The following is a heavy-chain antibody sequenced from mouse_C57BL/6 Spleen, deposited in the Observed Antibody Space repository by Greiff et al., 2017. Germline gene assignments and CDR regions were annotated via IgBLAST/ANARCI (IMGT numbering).Heavy chain of an antibody. CDR2: IDPSDSYT. D-gene: IGHD3-3*01. J-gene: IGHJ2*01. CDR3: ARRGDSNYFDY. Sequence: QVQLQQPGAELVKPGASVKLSCKASGYTFTSYWMQWVKQRPGQGLEWIGEIDPSDSYTNYNQKFKGKATLTVDTSSSTASMQLSSLTSEDSAVYYCARRGDSNYFDYWGQGTTLTVSS. CDR1: GYTFTSYW. V-gene: IGHV1-50*01.